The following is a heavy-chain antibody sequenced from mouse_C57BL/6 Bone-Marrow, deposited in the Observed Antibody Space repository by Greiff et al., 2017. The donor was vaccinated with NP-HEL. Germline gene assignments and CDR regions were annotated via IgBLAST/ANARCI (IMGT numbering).Heavy chain of an antibody. CDR2: ITHSGET. Sequence: QVQLKQSGPGLVKPSQSLFLACSITGFPITSGYYWIWIRQSPGKPLEWMGYITHSGETFYNPSLPSPLPITRATSKNQCFLQLNSVTTEDTAMYYWAGDRYYRYDYAMDYWGQGTSVTVSS. V-gene: IGHV12-3*02. D-gene: IGHD2-14*01. J-gene: IGHJ4*01. CDR1: GFPITSGYY. CDR3: AGDRYYRYDYAMDY.